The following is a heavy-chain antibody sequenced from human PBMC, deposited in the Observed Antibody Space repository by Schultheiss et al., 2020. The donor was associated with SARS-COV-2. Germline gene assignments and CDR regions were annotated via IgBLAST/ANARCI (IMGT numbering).Heavy chain of an antibody. V-gene: IGHV3-30*01. D-gene: IGHD3-10*01. Sequence: GGSLRLSCAASGFTFSSYAMHWVRQAPGKGLEWVAVISYDGSNKYYADSVKGRFTISRDNSKNTLYLQMNSLRAEDTAVYYCARERYYYGSGSYSFDYWGQGTLVTVSS. CDR3: ARERYYYGSGSYSFDY. J-gene: IGHJ4*02. CDR1: GFTFSSYA. CDR2: ISYDGSNK.